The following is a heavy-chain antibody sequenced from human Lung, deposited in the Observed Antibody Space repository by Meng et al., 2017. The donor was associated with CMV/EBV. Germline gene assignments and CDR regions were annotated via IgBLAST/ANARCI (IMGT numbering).Heavy chain of an antibody. V-gene: IGHV3-11*01. D-gene: IGHD3-9*01. CDR2: MSNKNATN. J-gene: IGHJ4*02. CDR3: ARKGRWGGAWFLDY. Sequence: PEKRRGSNAGMSNKNATNYYADSVKGRFAISRDNAKNALHLQITSVTAEDTAVNDRARKGRWGGAWFLDYWGQGALVTVSS.